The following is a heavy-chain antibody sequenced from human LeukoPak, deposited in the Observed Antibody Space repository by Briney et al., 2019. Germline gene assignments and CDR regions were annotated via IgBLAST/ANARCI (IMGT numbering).Heavy chain of an antibody. D-gene: IGHD2/OR15-2a*01. J-gene: IGHJ4*02. V-gene: IGHV4-59*01. Sequence: SETLSLTCTVSGGSISGYYWSWIRQPPGKGLEWIAYIYYSGSTNYNPSLKSRVTISVDTSKNQFSLKLSSVTAADTAVYYCARGATSLSYFDSRGQGTLVTVSS. CDR2: IYYSGST. CDR1: GGSISGYY. CDR3: ARGATSLSYFDS.